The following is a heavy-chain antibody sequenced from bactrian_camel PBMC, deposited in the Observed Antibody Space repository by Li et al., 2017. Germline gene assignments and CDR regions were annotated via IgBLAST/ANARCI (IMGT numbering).Heavy chain of an antibody. Sequence: QVQLVESGGGSVQAGESLRLSCAASGLTYSTMSMAWFRQAPGNEREGVATIDSDGDTNYADSVKGRFTISQDNAKNTLYLQMISLKPEDPAMYYCAADVRWDCYSGSWLSQRHSPDFGYWGQGTQVTVS. CDR3: AADVRWDCYSGSWLSQRHSPDFGY. V-gene: IGHV3S53*01. J-gene: IGHJ6*01. CDR1: GLTYSTMS. CDR2: IDSDGDT. D-gene: IGHD3*01.